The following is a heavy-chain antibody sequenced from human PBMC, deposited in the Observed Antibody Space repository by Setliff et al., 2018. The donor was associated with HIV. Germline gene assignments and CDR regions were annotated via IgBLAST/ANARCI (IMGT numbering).Heavy chain of an antibody. CDR1: GFSVSSPY. CDR2: ISADGLTT. Sequence: QPGGSLRLSCAASGFSVSSPYTSWVRQAPGKGLEWVSVISADGLTTFYADSVKGRFTISRDNAKNSLFLQMSRLRVEDTARYYCARDPEPTGFSGSFGYWGQGTLVTVSS. V-gene: IGHV3-53*01. CDR3: ARDPEPTGFSGSFGY. J-gene: IGHJ4*02. D-gene: IGHD1-26*01.